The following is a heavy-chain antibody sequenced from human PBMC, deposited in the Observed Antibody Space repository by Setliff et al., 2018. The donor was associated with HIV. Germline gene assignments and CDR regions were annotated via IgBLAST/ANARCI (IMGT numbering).Heavy chain of an antibody. CDR3: ARGARLLAGYSDRWDYYYMAV. CDR2: NYTSGST. CDR1: GGSMSTYY. D-gene: IGHD6-13*01. V-gene: IGHV4-4*08. J-gene: IGHJ6*03. Sequence: SETLSLTCTVSGGSMSTYYWSWIRQPPGKGLEWIGYNYTSGSTNYNPSLRSRVTISVDTSKNQFSLKVNSVTAADTAVYYCARGARLLAGYSDRWDYYYMAVWGKGTTVTVSS.